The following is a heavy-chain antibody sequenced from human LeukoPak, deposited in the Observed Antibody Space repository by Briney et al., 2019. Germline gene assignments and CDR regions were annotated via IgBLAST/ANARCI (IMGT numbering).Heavy chain of an antibody. V-gene: IGHV3-64*01. CDR2: MIINGGST. D-gene: IGHD6-19*01. Sequence: GAPRLLSVAAAGASSSSSMHWGRRAPGGGVEDGFAMIINGGSTYYSNSVKGRFTISRDNSKKTLFLQRISLTAEDTALYYCAKDQSPRLTGYRSGCRPLDFWGQGALVTVSS. CDR3: AKDQSPRLTGYRSGCRPLDF. J-gene: IGHJ4*02. CDR1: AGASSSSS.